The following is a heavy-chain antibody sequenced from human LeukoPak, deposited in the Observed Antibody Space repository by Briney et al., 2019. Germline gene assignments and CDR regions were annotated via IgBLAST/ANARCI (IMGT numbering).Heavy chain of an antibody. CDR3: ARGPYYYDSSGYNYFDY. V-gene: IGHV3-66*01. D-gene: IGHD3-22*01. CDR1: GFTVSSNY. CDR2: IYSGGST. J-gene: IGHJ4*02. Sequence: GGSLRLSCAASGFTVSSNYMSWVRQAPGKGLEWVSVIYSGGSTYYADSVKGRFTISRDNSKNTLYLQMNSLRAEDTAVYYCARGPYYYDSSGYNYFDYWGRGTPVTVSS.